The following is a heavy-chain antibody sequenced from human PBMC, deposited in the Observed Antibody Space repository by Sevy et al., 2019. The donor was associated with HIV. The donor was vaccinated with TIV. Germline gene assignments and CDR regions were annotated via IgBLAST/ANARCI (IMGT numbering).Heavy chain of an antibody. V-gene: IGHV4-59*01. CDR1: GGSISSYY. CDR3: ARDLISGRYYGMDV. J-gene: IGHJ6*02. Sequence: SETLSLTCTVSGGSISSYYWNWIRQSPGKGLEWIGYIYYTGSTNYNPSLQSRVTISVDTSKNQFSLKLTSVTAADTAVYYCARDLISGRYYGMDVWGQGTTVTVSS. D-gene: IGHD6-19*01. CDR2: IYYTGST.